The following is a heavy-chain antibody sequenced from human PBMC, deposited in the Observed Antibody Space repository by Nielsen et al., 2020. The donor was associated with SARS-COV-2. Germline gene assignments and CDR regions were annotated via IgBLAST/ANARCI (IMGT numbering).Heavy chain of an antibody. CDR2: ISYDGSNK. CDR3: AKFPSKWELPDDAFDI. J-gene: IGHJ3*02. CDR1: GFGFSYFA. Sequence: GESLKISCAGSGFGFSYFAIHWVRQAPGKGLEWVAVISYDGSNKYYADSVKGRFTISRDNSKNTLYLQMNSLRAEDTALYYCAKFPSKWELPDDAFDIWGQGTMVTVSS. V-gene: IGHV3-30*18. D-gene: IGHD1-26*01.